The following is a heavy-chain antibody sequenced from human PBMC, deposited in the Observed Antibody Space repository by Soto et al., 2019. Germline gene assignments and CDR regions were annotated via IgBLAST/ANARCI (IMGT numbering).Heavy chain of an antibody. J-gene: IGHJ3*02. Sequence: GTSAEVTCKDSGETLTELSMHWVRQAPGKGLEWMGWISAYNGNTNYAQRLQGRVTMTTDTSTSTAYMELRSLRSDDTAVYYCARDYHDTRGRAFDIWGQGTRGTVPS. D-gene: IGHD3-22*01. CDR2: ISAYNGNT. V-gene: IGHV1-18*01. CDR1: GETLTELS. CDR3: ARDYHDTRGRAFDI.